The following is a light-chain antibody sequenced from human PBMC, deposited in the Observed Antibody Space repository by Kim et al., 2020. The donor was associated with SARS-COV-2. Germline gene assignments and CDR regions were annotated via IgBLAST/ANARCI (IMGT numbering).Light chain of an antibody. CDR3: SSYRSSGYA. V-gene: IGLV2-14*03. CDR2: DVT. CDR1: SSDVGGYNY. Sequence: QSVLTQPASVSGSPGQSITISCTGTSSDVGGYNYVSWYQQYPGKAPKLMLYDVTKRPSGVSNRFSGSKSGNTASLTISGLQAEDEVDYYCSSYRSSGYAFGTGTKVTVL. J-gene: IGLJ1*01.